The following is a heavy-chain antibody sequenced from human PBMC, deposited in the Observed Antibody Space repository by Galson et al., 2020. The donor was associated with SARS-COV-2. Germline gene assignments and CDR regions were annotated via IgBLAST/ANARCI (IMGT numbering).Heavy chain of an antibody. V-gene: IGHV4-4*07. CDR1: GGSVSDRF. CDR3: ARFQGGSYSLKYFDS. Sequence: ASETLSLTCSVSGGSVSDRFWTWIRQPAGKGLEWIGRISRFASTNYNPSLKSRLTMSMDTSKNQLSLKVTSVTAADTAMYYCARFQGGSYSLKYFDSWGQGTLVTVSS. J-gene: IGHJ4*02. CDR2: ISRFAST. D-gene: IGHD1-26*01.